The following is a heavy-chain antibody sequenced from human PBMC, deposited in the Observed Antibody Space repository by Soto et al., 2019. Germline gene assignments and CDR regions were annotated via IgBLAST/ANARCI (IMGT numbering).Heavy chain of an antibody. J-gene: IGHJ4*02. CDR1: GGSISHYY. Sequence: QVQLQESGPGLVKPSETLSLTCSVSGGSISHYYWNWIRQPPGKGLEWIGYVHYSGTTSYNPSLKSRVTISLDTSKNQFSLTLRSVTAADTAIYYCARRWSGTDFWGQGTLVTVSS. V-gene: IGHV4-59*01. CDR3: ARRWSGTDF. CDR2: VHYSGTT. D-gene: IGHD1-1*01.